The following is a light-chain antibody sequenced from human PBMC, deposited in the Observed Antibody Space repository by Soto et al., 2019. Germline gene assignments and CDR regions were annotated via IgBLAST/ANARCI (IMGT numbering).Light chain of an antibody. CDR2: AAS. CDR1: QGISSY. Sequence: AIPITPSPSSFSASTGDRVTISFRASQGISSYLAWYQQKPGKAPKLLIYAASTLQSGVPSRFSGSGSGTDFTLTISCLQSEDFAAYYCQQYYSYPQTFGQGTKVDIK. CDR3: QQYYSYPQT. V-gene: IGKV1-8*01. J-gene: IGKJ1*01.